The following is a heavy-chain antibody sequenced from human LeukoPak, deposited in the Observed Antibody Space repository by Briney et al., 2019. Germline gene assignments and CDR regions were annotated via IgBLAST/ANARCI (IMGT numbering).Heavy chain of an antibody. Sequence: PSETLSLTCTVSGGSISSSSYYWGWIRQPPGKGLEWIGSIYYSGSTYYNPSLKSRVTMSVDTSKNQFSLKLSSVTAADTAVYYCARDLVRGSSGWKFDYWGQGTLVTVSS. CDR3: ARDLVRGSSGWKFDY. CDR1: GGSISSSSYY. J-gene: IGHJ4*02. D-gene: IGHD6-19*01. V-gene: IGHV4-39*07. CDR2: IYYSGST.